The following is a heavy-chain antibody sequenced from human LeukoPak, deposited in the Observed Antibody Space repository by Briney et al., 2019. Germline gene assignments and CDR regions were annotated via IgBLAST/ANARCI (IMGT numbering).Heavy chain of an antibody. CDR1: GYTFTGYY. CDR2: INPYSGDT. J-gene: IGHJ5*02. V-gene: IGHV1-2*02. CDR3: ARGLGWDSGTYLGA. Sequence: ASVKASCKAPGYTFTGYYMPWVRRAPGQGLEWMGWINPYSGDTNHAQKFQGRVSMTRDTSISTAYMDLSGLRSDDTALYYCARGLGWDSGTYLGAWGQGTLVTVSS. D-gene: IGHD1-26*01.